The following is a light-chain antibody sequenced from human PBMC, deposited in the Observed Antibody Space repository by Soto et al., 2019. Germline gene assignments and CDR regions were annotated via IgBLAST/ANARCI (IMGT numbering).Light chain of an antibody. CDR2: GVS. V-gene: IGKV3-20*01. Sequence: EIVLTQSPGTLSLSPGERATLCCRASQIVSTRYLAWYQQKPGQAPRLLIHGVSSRATGIPDRFSGSGSGTDFILTISRLEPEDFAVYYCQQFGTSPLVTFGPGTKVDIK. CDR3: QQFGTSPLVT. CDR1: QIVSTRY. J-gene: IGKJ3*01.